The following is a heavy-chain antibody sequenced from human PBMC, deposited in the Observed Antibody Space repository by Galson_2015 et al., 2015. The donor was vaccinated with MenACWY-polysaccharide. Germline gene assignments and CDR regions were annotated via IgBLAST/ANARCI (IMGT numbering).Heavy chain of an antibody. CDR3: AKGHASSWTYYFDY. J-gene: IGHJ4*02. CDR1: GFTFDDYA. Sequence: SLRLSCAASGFTFDDYAIHWVRHAPGKGLEWVSGISWNSGSIGYADSVRGRFTISRDNAKNSLYLQMNSLIAEDTALYYCAKGHASSWTYYFDYWGQGTLVTVSS. D-gene: IGHD6-13*01. V-gene: IGHV3-9*01. CDR2: ISWNSGSI.